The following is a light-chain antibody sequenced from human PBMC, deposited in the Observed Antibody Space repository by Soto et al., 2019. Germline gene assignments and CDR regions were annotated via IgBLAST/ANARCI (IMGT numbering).Light chain of an antibody. Sequence: EIVLTQSPGTLSLSPGERATLSCRASQSVSSSYLAWYQQKPGQAPRLLIYGASSRGTGIPDRFSGSGSGTVFTLTISRLEPEYFAVYYCQQYGSSPGFTFGPGTKVDI. CDR1: QSVSSSY. J-gene: IGKJ3*01. CDR3: QQYGSSPGFT. V-gene: IGKV3-20*01. CDR2: GAS.